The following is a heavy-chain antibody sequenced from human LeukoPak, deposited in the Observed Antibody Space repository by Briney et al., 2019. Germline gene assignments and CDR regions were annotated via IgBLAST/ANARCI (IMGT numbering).Heavy chain of an antibody. D-gene: IGHD6-13*01. CDR1: GFTFSSYG. CDR3: ASERPSSSWYDY. J-gene: IGHJ4*02. V-gene: IGHV3-33*01. Sequence: GGSLGLSCAASGFTFSSYGMHWVRQAPGKGLEWVAVIWYDGSNKYYADSVKGRFTISRDNSKNTLYLQMNSLRAEDTAVYYCASERPSSSWYDYWGQGTLVTVSS. CDR2: IWYDGSNK.